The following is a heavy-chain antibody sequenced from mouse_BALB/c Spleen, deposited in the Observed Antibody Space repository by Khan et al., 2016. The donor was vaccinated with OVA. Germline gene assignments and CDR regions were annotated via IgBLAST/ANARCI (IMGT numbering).Heavy chain of an antibody. D-gene: IGHD2-10*02. CDR3: ERSLVWSAWIAY. V-gene: IGHV3-8*02. J-gene: IGHJ3*01. CDR1: GDSITSTY. CDR2: ITSDGYT. Sequence: VQLKESGPSLVKPSQTLSLTCSVTGDSITSTYLTWIRKFPGNKFEYMGYITSDGYTYYSPSLKSRISITRDTSKNQYYLQLNSVTTEDTATYYCERSLVWSAWIAYWGQGTMVTVSA.